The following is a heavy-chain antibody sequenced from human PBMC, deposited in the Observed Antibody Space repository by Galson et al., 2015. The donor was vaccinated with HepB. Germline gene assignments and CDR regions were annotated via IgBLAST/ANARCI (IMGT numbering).Heavy chain of an antibody. CDR2: MYYSGST. CDR1: GGSISSSSHY. D-gene: IGHD3-22*01. V-gene: IGHV4-39*01. CDR3: ARAWGHSYDSTSYFHDTFDV. Sequence: SETLSLTCTVSGGSISSSSHYWGWIRQPPGKGLEWIGSMYYSGSTYYNPSLKSRVTKSLDTSKNQFSLKLSYVTAADTAVYYCARAWGHSYDSTSYFHDTFDVWGQGTVVTVSS. J-gene: IGHJ3*01.